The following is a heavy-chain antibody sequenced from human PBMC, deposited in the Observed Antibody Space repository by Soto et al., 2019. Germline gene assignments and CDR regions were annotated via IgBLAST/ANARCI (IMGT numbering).Heavy chain of an antibody. D-gene: IGHD3-9*01. J-gene: IGHJ5*02. Sequence: PGGSLRLSCAASGFTFSSYAMSWVRQAPGKGLEWVSAISGSGGSTYYADSVKGRFTISRDNSKNTLYLQMNSLRAEDTAVYYCAKNDILTGYQNWFDPWGQGTLVTVSS. CDR1: GFTFSSYA. CDR3: AKNDILTGYQNWFDP. V-gene: IGHV3-23*01. CDR2: ISGSGGST.